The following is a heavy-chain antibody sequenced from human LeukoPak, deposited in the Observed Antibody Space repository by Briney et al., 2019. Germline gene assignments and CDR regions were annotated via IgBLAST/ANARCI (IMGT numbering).Heavy chain of an antibody. CDR3: ARDRRTGGLTMVDY. V-gene: IGHV3-21*01. CDR1: GFTFSSYS. D-gene: IGHD3-10*01. CDR2: VSGRGTYI. Sequence: GGSLRLSCSASGFTFSSYSMTWVRQAPGKGLEWVSSVSGRGTYIYYADSVNGRFTISRDNAKNSLYLQMNSLRAEDTAVYYCARDRRTGGLTMVDYWSQGTLVTVSS. J-gene: IGHJ4*02.